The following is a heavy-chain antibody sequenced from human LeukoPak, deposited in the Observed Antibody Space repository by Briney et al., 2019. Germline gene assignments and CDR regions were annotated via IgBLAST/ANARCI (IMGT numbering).Heavy chain of an antibody. D-gene: IGHD7-27*01. J-gene: IGHJ6*03. CDR2: ITGSGGTT. Sequence: GGSLRLSCAASGFSFSIYGMNWVRQAPGKGLEWVSGITGSGGTTYYADSVKGRATISRDNSKNTLYLQMNSLRAEETAIYYCARDGGNWGMDVWGKGTTVTISS. V-gene: IGHV3-23*01. CDR3: ARDGGNWGMDV. CDR1: GFSFSIYG.